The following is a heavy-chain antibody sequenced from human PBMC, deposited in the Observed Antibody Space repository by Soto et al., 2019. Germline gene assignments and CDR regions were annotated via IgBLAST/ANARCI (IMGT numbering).Heavy chain of an antibody. Sequence: PSETLSLTCTVSGGSISSYYWSWIRQPPGKGLEWMGYIYYSGSTNYNPSLKSRVTISVDTSKNQFSLKLSSVTAADTAVYYCARDQGRGDFWSGYSYNWFDPWGQGTLVTVS. CDR2: IYYSGST. CDR1: GGSISSYY. J-gene: IGHJ5*02. D-gene: IGHD3-3*01. V-gene: IGHV4-59*01. CDR3: ARDQGRGDFWSGYSYNWFDP.